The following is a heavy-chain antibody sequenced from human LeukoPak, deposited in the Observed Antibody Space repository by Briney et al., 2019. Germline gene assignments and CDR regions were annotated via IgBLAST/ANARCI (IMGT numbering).Heavy chain of an antibody. CDR1: GYTFTSYG. Sequence: GASVKVSCKASGYTFTSYGISWVRQAPGQGLEWMGWISAYNGNTNYAQNLQGRVMMTTDTSTNTAYMELRSLRSDDTAVYYCARDGLSKGVAGTFDYWGQGTLVTVS. J-gene: IGHJ4*02. CDR2: ISAYNGNT. D-gene: IGHD6-19*01. CDR3: ARDGLSKGVAGTFDY. V-gene: IGHV1-18*01.